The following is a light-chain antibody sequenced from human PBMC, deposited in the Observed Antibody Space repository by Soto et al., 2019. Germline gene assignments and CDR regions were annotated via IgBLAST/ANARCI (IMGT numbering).Light chain of an antibody. CDR2: SKD. Sequence: QSVLTQPPSASGTPGQRVTISCSGRSSNMGSNNVNWYQQLPGAAPKLLIYSKDQRPSGVPDRFSGSKSGTSASLAISGLQSEDEADYYCAAWDDSLNGVVFGGGTKLTVL. V-gene: IGLV1-44*01. CDR3: AAWDDSLNGVV. J-gene: IGLJ2*01. CDR1: SSNMGSNN.